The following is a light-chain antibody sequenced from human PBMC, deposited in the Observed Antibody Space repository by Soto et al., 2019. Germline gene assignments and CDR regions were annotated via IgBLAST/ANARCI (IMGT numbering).Light chain of an antibody. J-gene: IGKJ1*01. CDR3: QQSYSTSWT. CDR1: QGISSY. CDR2: AAS. Sequence: DIQLTQSPSFLSASVGDRVTITCRASQGISSYLAWYQQKPGKAPKLLIYAASSLQSGVPSRFSGSGSGTDFTLTISSPQPEDFATYYCQQSYSTSWTFGQGTKVDIK. V-gene: IGKV1-39*01.